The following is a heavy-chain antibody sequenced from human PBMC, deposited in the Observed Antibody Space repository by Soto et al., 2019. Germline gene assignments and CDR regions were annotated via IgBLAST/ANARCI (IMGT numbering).Heavy chain of an antibody. CDR3: ASRGSGIAAAGNSGVFYFDY. Sequence: GSGPTLVNPTQTLTLTCTFSGFSLSTSGVGVGWIRQPPGKALEWLALIYWDDDKRYSPSLKSRLTITKDTSKNQVVLTMTNMDPVDTATYYCASRGSGIAAAGNSGVFYFDYWGQGTLVTVSS. CDR1: GFSLSTSGVG. V-gene: IGHV2-5*02. D-gene: IGHD6-13*01. J-gene: IGHJ4*02. CDR2: IYWDDDK.